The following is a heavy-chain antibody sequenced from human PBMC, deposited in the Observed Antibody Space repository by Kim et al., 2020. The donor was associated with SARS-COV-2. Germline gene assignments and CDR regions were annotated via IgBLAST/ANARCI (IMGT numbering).Heavy chain of an antibody. J-gene: IGHJ4*02. V-gene: IGHV1-8*01. Sequence: CAQKFQSSVTMTRNTSKSTAYMELSSLRSEDTAVYYCARRVGGSGSTVGYWGQGTLVTVSS. CDR3: ARRVGGSGSTVGY. D-gene: IGHD3-10*01.